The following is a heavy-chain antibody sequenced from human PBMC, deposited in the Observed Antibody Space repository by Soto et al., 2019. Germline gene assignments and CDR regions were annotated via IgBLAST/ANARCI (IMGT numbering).Heavy chain of an antibody. Sequence: DVQLVESGGGLVQPGRSLRLSCAASGFTFDDYAMHWVRQAPGKGLEWVSGISWNSGSIGYADSVKGRFTISRDNAKNSLYLQMNSLRAEDTALYYCAKDIVAGDHYYYYYGMDVWGQGTTVTVSS. CDR2: ISWNSGSI. V-gene: IGHV3-9*01. J-gene: IGHJ6*02. D-gene: IGHD6-19*01. CDR1: GFTFDDYA. CDR3: AKDIVAGDHYYYYYGMDV.